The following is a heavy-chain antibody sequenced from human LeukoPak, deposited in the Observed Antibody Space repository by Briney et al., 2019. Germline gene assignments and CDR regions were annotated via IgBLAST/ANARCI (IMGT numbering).Heavy chain of an antibody. CDR3: GRYGLSGNGYTSYFYHGMDF. CDR2: IYSDESLI. CDR1: GYSFSKYW. J-gene: IGHJ6*02. D-gene: IGHD5-24*01. Sequence: GESLKISCTASGYSFSKYWIGWVRQTPGKCLEWMGFIYSDESLIRYSPSFEGQVTISADNSINTAYLQWNSLKASDTAMYYCGRYGLSGNGYTSYFYHGMDFWGQGTVVTVSS. V-gene: IGHV5-51*01.